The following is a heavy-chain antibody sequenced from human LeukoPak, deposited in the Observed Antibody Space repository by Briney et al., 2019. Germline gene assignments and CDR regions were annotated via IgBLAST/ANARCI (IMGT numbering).Heavy chain of an antibody. V-gene: IGHV5-51*01. Sequence: GESLKISCKLSGYSFTTYWIGWVRQMPGKGLEWMGIIYPGDSDTRYSPSFQGQVTISADKSISTAYLQWSSLKDSDTAMYYCARQRGAQWLVSSTPYYYYMDVWGKGTTVTVSS. CDR2: IYPGDSDT. J-gene: IGHJ6*03. CDR3: ARQRGAQWLVSSTPYYYYMDV. CDR1: GYSFTTYW. D-gene: IGHD6-19*01.